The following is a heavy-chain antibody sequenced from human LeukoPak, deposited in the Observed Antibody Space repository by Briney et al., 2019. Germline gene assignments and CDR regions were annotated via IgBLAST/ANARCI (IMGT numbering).Heavy chain of an antibody. CDR1: RGTFSSYA. D-gene: IGHD2-2*02. V-gene: IGHV1-69*05. Sequence: SVKVSSKASRGTFSSYAISWVRQTPGQRLEWMGGIFPIFGTENYAQKFQGRVTITTDESTSTAYMELSSLRSEDTAVYYCARTIVVPAAIPVDYYYYYMDVWGKGTTVTVSS. J-gene: IGHJ6*03. CDR2: IFPIFGTE. CDR3: ARTIVVPAAIPVDYYYYYMDV.